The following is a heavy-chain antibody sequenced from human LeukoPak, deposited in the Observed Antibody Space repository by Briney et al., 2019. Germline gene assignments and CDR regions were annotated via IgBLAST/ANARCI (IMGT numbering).Heavy chain of an antibody. V-gene: IGHV1-69*05. CDR1: GGSFSSEA. J-gene: IGHJ4*02. Sequence: VASVKVSCKAFGGSFSSEAISWVRQAPGQGLEWMGGIIPIFGTANYAQKFQGRVTITTDESTSTAYMELSSLRSEDTAVYYCAGSSLDYCSGGSCPLEDYWGQGTLVTVSS. D-gene: IGHD2-15*01. CDR3: AGSSLDYCSGGSCPLEDY. CDR2: IIPIFGTA.